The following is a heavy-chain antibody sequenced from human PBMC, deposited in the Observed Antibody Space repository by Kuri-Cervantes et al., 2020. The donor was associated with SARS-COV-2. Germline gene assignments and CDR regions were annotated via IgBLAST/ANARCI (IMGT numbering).Heavy chain of an antibody. CDR3: ARSYLGWSSSSAV. CDR1: GGSISSYY. CDR2: IYYSGST. D-gene: IGHD6-6*01. J-gene: IGHJ4*02. Sequence: SETLSLTCTVSGGSISSYYWGWIRQPPGKGLEWIGSIYYSGSTYYNPSLKSRVTISVDTSKNQFSLKLSSVTAADTAVYYCARSYLGWSSSSAVWGQGTLVTVSS. V-gene: IGHV4-39*01.